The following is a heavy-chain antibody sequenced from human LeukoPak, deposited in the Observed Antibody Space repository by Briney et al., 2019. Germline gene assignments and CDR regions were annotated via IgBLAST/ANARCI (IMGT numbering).Heavy chain of an antibody. CDR2: IGDDGKAK. CDR1: GFTFSNYG. Sequence: SGGSLRLSCAASGFTSGFTFSNYGMHWVRQAPGKGLEWVAVIGDDGKAKYYADSVRGRFTISRDNSKNTLFLQMNSLRAEDTAVYFCAKEETWGVNAFDYWGQGTLVTVSS. V-gene: IGHV3-30*18. J-gene: IGHJ4*02. CDR3: AKEETWGVNAFDY. D-gene: IGHD3-10*01.